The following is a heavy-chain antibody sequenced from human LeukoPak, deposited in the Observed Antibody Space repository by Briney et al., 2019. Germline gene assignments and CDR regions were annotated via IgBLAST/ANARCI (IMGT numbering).Heavy chain of an antibody. CDR3: ARGRPLRRDYDSYWFDP. Sequence: PSETLSLTCTVSGGSISSGGYYWSWIRQHPGKGLEWIGYIYYSGSTYYNPSLKSRVTISVDTSKNQFSLKLSSVTAADTAVYYCARGRPLRRDYDSYWFDPWGQGTLVTVSS. J-gene: IGHJ5*02. V-gene: IGHV4-31*03. D-gene: IGHD3-22*01. CDR1: GGSISSGGYY. CDR2: IYYSGST.